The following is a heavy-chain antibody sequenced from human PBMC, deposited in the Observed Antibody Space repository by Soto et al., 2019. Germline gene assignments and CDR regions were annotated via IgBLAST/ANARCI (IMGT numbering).Heavy chain of an antibody. J-gene: IGHJ3*02. V-gene: IGHV4-30-2*06. D-gene: IGHD3-16*01. CDR2: IYHSGTT. CDR1: GGSLSSGLYS. Sequence: QLQLQESGSGLVKPSQTLSLTCAVSGGSLSSGLYSWSWIRQSPGKGLEWIGYIYHSGTTYYNPSLKSRVIMSVDMSKNQCSLRLNSVTAADTAVYYCARGDVADAFDIWGQGTMVTVSA. CDR3: ARGDVADAFDI.